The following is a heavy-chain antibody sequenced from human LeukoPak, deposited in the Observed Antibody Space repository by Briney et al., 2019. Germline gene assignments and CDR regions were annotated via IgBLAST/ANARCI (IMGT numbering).Heavy chain of an antibody. D-gene: IGHD2-21*02. CDR2: IKSKTDGGTT. CDR1: GFSFSNAW. V-gene: IGHV3-15*01. J-gene: IGHJ4*02. CDR3: TSDSVVVTAKPDY. Sequence: GGSLRLSCAASGFSFSNAWMSWVRQAPGKGLEWVGRIKSKTDGGTTDYAAPVKGRFTISRDDSKNTLYLQMNSLKTEDTAVYYCTSDSVVVTAKPDYWGQGTLVTVSS.